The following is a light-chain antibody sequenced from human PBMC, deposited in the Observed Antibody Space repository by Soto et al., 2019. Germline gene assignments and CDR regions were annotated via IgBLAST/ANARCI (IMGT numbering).Light chain of an antibody. V-gene: IGLV2-8*01. CDR3: SSHAGSRV. CDR1: SGDVGGYNY. J-gene: IGLJ3*02. Sequence: QSVLTQPPSASGSPGQSVAISCSGTSGDVGGYNYVSWYQQHPGKAPKLIIYEVNKRPSGVPDRFSGSKSGNTASLTVSGLQAEDEADYYCSSHAGSRVFGGGTKVTVL. CDR2: EVN.